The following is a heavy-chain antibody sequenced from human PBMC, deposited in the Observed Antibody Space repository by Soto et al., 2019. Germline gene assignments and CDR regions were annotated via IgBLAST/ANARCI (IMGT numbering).Heavy chain of an antibody. Sequence: QITLKESGPTLVKPTQTLTVACSVSGLSVSTYGAGVAWIRQPPGKALEWLGIIYWDDAKRYSPLLQTRLTXPXXXSXHQVVLTLTRVDPVDTATYYCAHRSRAHNGYGLFDNWGQGTLVTVSS. CDR2: IYWDDAK. V-gene: IGHV2-5*02. CDR3: AHRSRAHNGYGLFDN. CDR1: GLSVSTYGAG. D-gene: IGHD5-12*01. J-gene: IGHJ4*02.